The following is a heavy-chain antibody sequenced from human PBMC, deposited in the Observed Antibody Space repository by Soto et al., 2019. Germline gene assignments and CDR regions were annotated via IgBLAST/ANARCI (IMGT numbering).Heavy chain of an antibody. Sequence: SETLSLTCTVSGGSINTFYWSLVRQPAGKGLEGIGRIFSSGSTSFNPSLESRVALSVDTSKNHFSLNLSSVTAADMAVYYCAREGSYSAYNFAHGIQLWSFDFWGQGALVTVSS. CDR3: AREGSYSAYNFAHGIQLWSFDF. J-gene: IGHJ4*02. CDR1: GGSINTFY. D-gene: IGHD5-12*01. V-gene: IGHV4-4*07. CDR2: IFSSGST.